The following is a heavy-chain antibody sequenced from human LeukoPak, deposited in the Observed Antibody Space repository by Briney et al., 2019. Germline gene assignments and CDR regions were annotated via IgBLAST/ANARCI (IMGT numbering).Heavy chain of an antibody. V-gene: IGHV1-69*01. J-gene: IGHJ6*02. CDR1: GGTFSSYA. CDR2: IIPIFGTA. D-gene: IGHD3-10*01. Sequence: GSSVKVSCKASGGTFSSYAISWVRQAPGQGLEWMGGIIPIFGTANYARKFQGRVTITADESTSTAYMELSSLRSEDTAVYYCAREVSGVTVVLVYYYYGMDVWGQGTTVTVSS. CDR3: AREVSGVTVVLVYYYYGMDV.